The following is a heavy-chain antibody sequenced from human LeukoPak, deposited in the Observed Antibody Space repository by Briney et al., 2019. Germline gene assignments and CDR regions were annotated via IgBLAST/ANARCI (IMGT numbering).Heavy chain of an antibody. CDR1: GFTFSSYA. D-gene: IGHD1-7*01. Sequence: GGSLRLSCAASGFTFSSYAMSWVLQAPGKGLEWVSAISGSGGNTYYADSVKGRFTISRDNSKNTLYLQMNSLRAEDTAVYYCAKDGYPNSAGTTYFDYWGQGTLVTVSS. J-gene: IGHJ4*02. V-gene: IGHV3-23*01. CDR3: AKDGYPNSAGTTYFDY. CDR2: ISGSGGNT.